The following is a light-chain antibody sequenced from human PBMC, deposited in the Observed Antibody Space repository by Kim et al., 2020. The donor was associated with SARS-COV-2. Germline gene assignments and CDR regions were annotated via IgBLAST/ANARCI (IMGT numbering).Light chain of an antibody. CDR2: END. CDR3: SGWYDTINDGV. Sequence: QSALTQPPSASGTPGQTVTISCSGSSSNIGKNNVSWYQQLPGTAPKLLIFENDQRRSVVPDRLSGSTYGTSASLAISCLRSDDEADYYCSGWYDTINDGVFGGGTKVTVL. J-gene: IGLJ1*01. V-gene: IGLV1-47*01. CDR1: SSNIGKNN.